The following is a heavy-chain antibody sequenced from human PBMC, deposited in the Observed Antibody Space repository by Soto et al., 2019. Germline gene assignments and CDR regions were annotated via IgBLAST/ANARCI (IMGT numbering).Heavy chain of an antibody. D-gene: IGHD1-26*01. CDR1: GYTFTSYA. CDR3: ARDMPWQWELLEGDFDI. J-gene: IGHJ3*02. V-gene: IGHV1-3*01. CDR2: INAGNGNT. Sequence: ASVRVSCKASGYTFTSYAMHWVRQAPGQRLEWMGWINAGNGNTKYSQKFQGRVTITRDTSASTAYMELSSLRSEDTAVYYCARDMPWQWELLEGDFDIWGPGPMVTVSS.